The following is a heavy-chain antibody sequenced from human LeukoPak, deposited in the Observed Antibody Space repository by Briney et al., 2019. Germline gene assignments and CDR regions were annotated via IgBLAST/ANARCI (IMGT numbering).Heavy chain of an antibody. D-gene: IGHD5-18*01. Sequence: ASVTVSCKASGYTFTSYYMHWVRQAPGQGLEWMGLINPSGGSTSYAQKFQGRVTMTRDTSTSTVYMELSSLRSEDTAVYYCARDGFVSKSVENMVKSVNPIWYWGQGTLVTVSS. J-gene: IGHJ4*02. V-gene: IGHV1-46*01. CDR2: INPSGGST. CDR3: ARDGFVSKSVENMVKSVNPIWY. CDR1: GYTFTSYY.